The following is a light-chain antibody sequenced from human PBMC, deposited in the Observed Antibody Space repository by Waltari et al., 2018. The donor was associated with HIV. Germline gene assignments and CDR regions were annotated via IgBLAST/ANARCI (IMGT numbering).Light chain of an antibody. J-gene: IGLJ2*01. CDR3: VAWDDSLRGVV. CDR1: TSNIGSND. Sequence: SVLTQPPSASGPPGQRVTITCSGSTSNIGSNDVFWYQHLPGAAPKLLIHRNNQRPSGVPGRFSGSTSGTSAALAISGLRSEDEADYYCVAWDDSLRGVVFGGGTKVAAL. CDR2: RNN. V-gene: IGLV1-47*01.